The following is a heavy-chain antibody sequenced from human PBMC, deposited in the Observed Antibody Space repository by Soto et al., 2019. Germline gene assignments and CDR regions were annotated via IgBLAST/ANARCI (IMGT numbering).Heavy chain of an antibody. CDR2: MNPNSGNT. J-gene: IGHJ6*02. CDR3: ARWRYCISTSCYRHGMDV. CDR1: GYTFTSYD. V-gene: IGHV1-8*01. Sequence: QVQLVQSGAEVKKPGASVKVSCKASGYTFTSYDINWVRQATGQGLEWMGWMNPNSGNTGYAQKFQGRVTMTRNTSISTAYMELSSRRSEDTAVYYCARWRYCISTSCYRHGMDVWGQGTTVTVSS. D-gene: IGHD2-2*01.